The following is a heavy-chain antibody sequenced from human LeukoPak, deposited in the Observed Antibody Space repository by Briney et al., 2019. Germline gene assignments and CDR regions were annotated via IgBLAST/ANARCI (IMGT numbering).Heavy chain of an antibody. D-gene: IGHD2-2*01. CDR2: ISWNSGSI. CDR1: GFTFDDYA. Sequence: PGGSLRLSCAASGFTFDDYAMHWVRQALGKGLEWVSGISWNSGSIGYADSVKGRFTISRDNAKNSLYLQMNSLRAEDTALYYCAKGISRWTPISDYWGQGTLVTVSS. J-gene: IGHJ4*02. CDR3: AKGISRWTPISDY. V-gene: IGHV3-9*01.